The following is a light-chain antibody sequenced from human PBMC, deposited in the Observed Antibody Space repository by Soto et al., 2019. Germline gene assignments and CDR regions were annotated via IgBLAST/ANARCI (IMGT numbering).Light chain of an antibody. V-gene: IGLV2-8*01. Sequence: QSALTQPPSASGSPGQSVTISCTGTSSDVGGYTYVSWYQQHPGKAPKLLIHDVTERPSGVPDRFSGSRSDSTASLTVSGLQAEDEADYYCSSYAGNDTVLFGGGTKLTVL. CDR2: DVT. CDR1: SSDVGGYTY. CDR3: SSYAGNDTVL. J-gene: IGLJ2*01.